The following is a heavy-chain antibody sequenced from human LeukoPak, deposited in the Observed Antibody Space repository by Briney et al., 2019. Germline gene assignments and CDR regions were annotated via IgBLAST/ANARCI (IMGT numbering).Heavy chain of an antibody. Sequence: GGSLRLSCAASGFTFSSYGVSWVRQAPGKGLEWVAGISGRGANTFYTDSVKGRFTISRDNSKNTLYLQMNSLRAEDTAVYYCAKAGVSSSWYYFDYWGPGSLVTVSS. D-gene: IGHD6-13*01. J-gene: IGHJ4*02. CDR3: AKAGVSSSWYYFDY. V-gene: IGHV3-23*01. CDR2: ISGRGANT. CDR1: GFTFSSYG.